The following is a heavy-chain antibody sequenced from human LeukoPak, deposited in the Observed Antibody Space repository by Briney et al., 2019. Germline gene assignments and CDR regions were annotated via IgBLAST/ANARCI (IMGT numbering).Heavy chain of an antibody. D-gene: IGHD2-15*01. J-gene: IGHJ2*01. CDR3: ARGGYCSGGSCPRENWYFDL. CDR1: GGSISSFY. V-gene: IGHV4-59*01. Sequence: SETLSLTCTVSGGSISSFYWSWIRQPPGKGLEYLGYIYYSGRTDYNPSLESRVTISVDTSKNQFSLKLSSVTAADTAVYYCARGGYCSGGSCPRENWYFDLWGRGTLVTVSS. CDR2: IYYSGRT.